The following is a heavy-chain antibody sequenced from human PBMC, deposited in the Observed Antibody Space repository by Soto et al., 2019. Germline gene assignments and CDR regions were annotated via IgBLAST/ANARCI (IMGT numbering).Heavy chain of an antibody. Sequence: PSETLSLTCTVSGGSISSYYWSWIRQPPGKGLEWIGYIYYSGSTNYNPSLKSRVTISVDTSKNQFSLKLSSVTAADTAVYYCARGPYDSSGYYADYYYYGMDVWGQGTKGTVSS. V-gene: IGHV4-59*01. J-gene: IGHJ6*02. CDR3: ARGPYDSSGYYADYYYYGMDV. CDR2: IYYSGST. D-gene: IGHD3-22*01. CDR1: GGSISSYY.